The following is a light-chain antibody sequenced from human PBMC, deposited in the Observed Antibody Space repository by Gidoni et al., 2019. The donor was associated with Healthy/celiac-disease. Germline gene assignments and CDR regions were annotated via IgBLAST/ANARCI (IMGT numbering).Light chain of an antibody. Sequence: DIQLTQSPSFLSASVGDRVTITCRASQGISSYLAWYQQKPGKAPKLLIYAASTLQSGVPSRFSGSASETEFTLTISSLQPEDFATYYCQQLNSYPCSFGQGTKLEIK. CDR1: QGISSY. CDR2: AAS. CDR3: QQLNSYPCS. V-gene: IGKV1-9*01. J-gene: IGKJ2*04.